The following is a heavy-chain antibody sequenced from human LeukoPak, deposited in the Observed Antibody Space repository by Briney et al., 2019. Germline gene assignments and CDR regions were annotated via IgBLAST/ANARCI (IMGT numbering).Heavy chain of an antibody. J-gene: IGHJ4*02. D-gene: IGHD5-24*01. CDR3: ARERDGYNFGPIDY. V-gene: IGHV4-59*01. CDR2: IYYSGST. CDR1: GGSISSYY. Sequence: PSETLSLTCTVSGGSISSYYWSWIRQPPGKGLEWIGYIYYSGSTNYNPSLKSRVTISVDTSKNQFSLKLSSVTAADTAVYYCARERDGYNFGPIDYWGQGTLVTVSS.